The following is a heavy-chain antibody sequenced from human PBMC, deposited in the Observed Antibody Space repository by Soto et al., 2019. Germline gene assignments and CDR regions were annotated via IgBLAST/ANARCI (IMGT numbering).Heavy chain of an antibody. CDR3: ARDMGGIAAAGTGGVY. J-gene: IGHJ4*02. Sequence: GASVKVSCKASGYTFTSYGISWVRQAPGQGLEWMGWISAYNGNTNYAQKLQGRVTMTTDTSTSTAYMELRSLRSDDTAVYYCARDMGGIAAAGTGGVYWGQGTLVTVSS. V-gene: IGHV1-18*01. CDR2: ISAYNGNT. D-gene: IGHD6-13*01. CDR1: GYTFTSYG.